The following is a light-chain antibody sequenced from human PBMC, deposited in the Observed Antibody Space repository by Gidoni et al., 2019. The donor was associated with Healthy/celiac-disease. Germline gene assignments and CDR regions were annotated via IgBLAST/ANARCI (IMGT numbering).Light chain of an antibody. V-gene: IGLV3-19*01. CDR3: NSRESSGNPNWV. CDR1: SLRSYY. CDR2: GKT. Sequence: SSELTQDPAVSVALGQTVRITCQGDSLRSYYASWYQQKPGQAPVLVIYGKTNLPSGIPDRFSASRSGDTASLTIIGAQAEDEADYYCNSRESSGNPNWVFGGGTKLTVL. J-gene: IGLJ3*02.